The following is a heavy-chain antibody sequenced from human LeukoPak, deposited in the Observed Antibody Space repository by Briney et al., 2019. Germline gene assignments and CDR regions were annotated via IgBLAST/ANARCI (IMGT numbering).Heavy chain of an antibody. J-gene: IGHJ5*02. CDR3: ARVGMGRPHWFDP. D-gene: IGHD5-24*01. CDR1: GYSFTSYW. CDR2: IYLGDSET. V-gene: IGHV5-51*01. Sequence: GEALKISCKGSGYSFTSYWIGWVRQMPGKGLEWMGIIYLGDSETRDSPSFQGEVTISADTAISTAYLQWSSLKASDTAMYYCARVGMGRPHWFDPWGQGTLVTVSS.